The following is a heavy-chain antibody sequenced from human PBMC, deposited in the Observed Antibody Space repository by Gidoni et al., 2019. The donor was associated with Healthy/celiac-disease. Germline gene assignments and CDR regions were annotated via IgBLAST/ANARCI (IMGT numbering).Heavy chain of an antibody. V-gene: IGHV4-59*01. Sequence: QVQLQESGPGLGKPSETLSLTCPVPGGSISSYYWSWIRQPPGKGLEWIGYIYYSGSTNYNPSLKSRVTISVDTSKNQFSLKLSSVTAADTAVYYCARLRNNYYYYYGMDVWGQGTTVTVSS. CDR1: GGSISSYY. D-gene: IGHD4-17*01. CDR2: IYYSGST. CDR3: ARLRNNYYYYYGMDV. J-gene: IGHJ6*02.